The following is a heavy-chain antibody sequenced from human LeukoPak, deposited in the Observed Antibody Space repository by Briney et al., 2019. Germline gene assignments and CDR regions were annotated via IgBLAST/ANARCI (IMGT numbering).Heavy chain of an antibody. CDR2: IYHSGST. V-gene: IGHV4-38-2*02. D-gene: IGHD3-10*01. J-gene: IGHJ4*02. CDR3: ARGPSTHYYGSGSYSYFDY. CDR1: GYSISSGYY. Sequence: SETLSLTCTVSGYSISSGYYRGWIRQPPGKGLEWIGSIYHSGSTYYNPSLKSRVTVSVDTSKNQFSLKLSSVIAADTAVYYCARGPSTHYYGSGSYSYFDYWGQGTLVTVSS.